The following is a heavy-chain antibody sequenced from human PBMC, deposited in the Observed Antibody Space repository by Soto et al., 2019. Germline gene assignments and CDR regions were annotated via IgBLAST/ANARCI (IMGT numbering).Heavy chain of an antibody. CDR3: ARGRYGDY. V-gene: IGHV1-18*01. CDR1: AYTFTGYG. D-gene: IGHD1-1*01. CDR2: ISAHNGNT. Sequence: QVHLEQSGAEVKKPGASVKVSCKCSAYTFTGYGITWVRQAPGQGLEWMGWISAHNGNTDYAQKLQGRVTVTRDTSTSTAYMELRSLRSDDTAVYYCARGRYGDYWGQGALVTVSS. J-gene: IGHJ4*02.